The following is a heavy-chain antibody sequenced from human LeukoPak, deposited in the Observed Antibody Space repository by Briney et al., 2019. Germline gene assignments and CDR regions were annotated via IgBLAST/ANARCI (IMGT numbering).Heavy chain of an antibody. J-gene: IGHJ6*02. CDR3: ARDRVQYSYGYLMISGYYGMDV. V-gene: IGHV3-30*01. D-gene: IGHD5-18*01. Sequence: GGSLRLSCAASGFTFSSYAMHWVRQAPGKGLEWVAVISYDGSNKYYADSVKGRFTISRDNSKNTLYLQMNSLGAEDTAVYYCARDRVQYSYGYLMISGYYGMDVWGQGTTVTVSS. CDR2: ISYDGSNK. CDR1: GFTFSSYA.